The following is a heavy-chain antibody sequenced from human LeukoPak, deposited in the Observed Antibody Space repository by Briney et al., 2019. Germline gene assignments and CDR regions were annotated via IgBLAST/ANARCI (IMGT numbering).Heavy chain of an antibody. Sequence: LETLSLTCTVSGGSITRSTDYWGWIRQPPGKGLEWIGSINYSGITYYNPSLKSRVTKSVDTSKNQFSLNLNSVTAADTAVYYCARHDRGGLDAFDIWGQGTMVTVFS. V-gene: IGHV4-39*01. CDR3: ARHDRGGLDAFDI. D-gene: IGHD3-16*01. J-gene: IGHJ3*02. CDR1: GGSITRSTDY. CDR2: INYSGIT.